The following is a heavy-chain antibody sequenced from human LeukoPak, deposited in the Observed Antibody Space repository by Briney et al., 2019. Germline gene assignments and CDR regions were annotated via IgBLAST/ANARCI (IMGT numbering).Heavy chain of an antibody. J-gene: IGHJ4*02. D-gene: IGHD3-22*01. V-gene: IGHV1-3*01. CDR3: ARSETITMIVVVMTYFDY. CDR1: GYTFTSYA. CDR2: INAGNGNT. Sequence: ASVKVSCKASGYTFTSYAMHWVRQAPGQRLERMGWINAGNGNTKYSQKFQGRVTITRDTSASTAYMELSSLRSEDTAVYYCARSETITMIVVVMTYFDYWGQGTLVTVSS.